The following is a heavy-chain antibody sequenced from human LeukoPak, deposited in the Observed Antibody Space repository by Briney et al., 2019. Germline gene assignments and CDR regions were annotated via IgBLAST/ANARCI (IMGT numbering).Heavy chain of an antibody. Sequence: PGRSLRLSCTASGFTFGDYAMSLVRQAPGKGLEWVGFIRSKAYGGTTEYAASVKGRFTISRDDSKSIAYLQMNSLKTEDTAVYYCTRALLRYFDWLRGAFDYWGQGTLVTVSS. V-gene: IGHV3-49*04. CDR2: IRSKAYGGTT. CDR1: GFTFGDYA. J-gene: IGHJ4*02. D-gene: IGHD3-9*01. CDR3: TRALLRYFDWLRGAFDY.